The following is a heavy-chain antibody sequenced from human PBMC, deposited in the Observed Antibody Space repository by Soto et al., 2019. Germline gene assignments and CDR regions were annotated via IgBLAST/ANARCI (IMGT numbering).Heavy chain of an antibody. CDR3: ARGHLHDYGDYGEFDY. CDR2: ISAYNGNT. Sequence: ASVKVSCKASGYTFTSYGISWVRQAPGQGLEWMGWISAYNGNTNYAQKLQGRVTMTTDTSTSTAYMELRSLRSDDTAVYYCARGHLHDYGDYGEFDYWGQGTLVTVSS. CDR1: GYTFTSYG. D-gene: IGHD4-17*01. J-gene: IGHJ4*02. V-gene: IGHV1-18*01.